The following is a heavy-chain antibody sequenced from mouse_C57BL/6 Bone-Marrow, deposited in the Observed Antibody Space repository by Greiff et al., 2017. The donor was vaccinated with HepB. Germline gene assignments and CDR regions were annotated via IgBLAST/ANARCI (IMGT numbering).Heavy chain of an antibody. Sequence: QVQLQQPGAELVKPGASVKLSCKASGYTFTSYWMHWVKQRPGQGLEWIGMIHPNSGSTNYNEKFKSKATLTVDKSSSTAYMQLSSLTSEDSAVYYCARGGSSYYWYFDVWGTGTTVTVSS. J-gene: IGHJ1*03. CDR2: IHPNSGST. V-gene: IGHV1-64*01. CDR1: GYTFTSYW. CDR3: ARGGSSYYWYFDV. D-gene: IGHD1-1*01.